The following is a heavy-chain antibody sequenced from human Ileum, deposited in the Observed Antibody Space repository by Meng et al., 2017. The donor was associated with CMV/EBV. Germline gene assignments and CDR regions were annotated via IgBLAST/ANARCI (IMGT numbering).Heavy chain of an antibody. Sequence: QITLKESGPPLLKPTQTLTLTCTFSGFSFSTSKAGVGWIRLPPGKALEWLALIYWDDDTRYNPSLKTRLTITKDTSKNQVILTMTKMDPADTATYFCVHRSYSGQDDYWGQGALVTVSS. V-gene: IGHV2-5*02. CDR1: GFSFSTSKAG. J-gene: IGHJ4*02. CDR2: IYWDDDT. CDR3: VHRSYSGQDDY. D-gene: IGHD5-12*01.